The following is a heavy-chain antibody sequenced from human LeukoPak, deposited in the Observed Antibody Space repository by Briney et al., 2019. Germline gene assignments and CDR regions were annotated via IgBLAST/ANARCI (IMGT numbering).Heavy chain of an antibody. J-gene: IGHJ5*02. CDR1: GYSISSGYY. CDR2: IKSKTDGGTT. CDR3: TTSPSLPS. Sequence: PSETLSLTCTVSGYSISSGYYWGWIRQPPGKGLEWVGRIKSKTDGGTTDYAAPVKGRFTISRDDSKNTLYLQMNSLKTEDTAVYYCTTSPSLPSWGQGTLVTVSS. V-gene: IGHV3-15*01.